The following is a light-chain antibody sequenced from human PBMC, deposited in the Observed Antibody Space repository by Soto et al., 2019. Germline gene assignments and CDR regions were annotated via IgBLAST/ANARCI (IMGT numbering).Light chain of an antibody. V-gene: IGKV3-15*01. J-gene: IGKJ5*01. CDR2: GAS. CDR1: RSVSSN. CDR3: QLRIT. Sequence: EIVMTQSPATLSVSPGERATLSCRASRSVSSNLAWYQQRPGQAPRLLIYGASTRATDIPPRFSGSGSGTDFTLTISRLEPEDFAVYYCQLRITFGQGTRLEIK.